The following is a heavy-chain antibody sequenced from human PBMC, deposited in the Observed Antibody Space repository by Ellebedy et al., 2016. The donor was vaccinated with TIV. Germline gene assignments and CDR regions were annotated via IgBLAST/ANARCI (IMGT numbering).Heavy chain of an antibody. D-gene: IGHD4-23*01. CDR2: IATDGSST. CDR1: GFTFSGYW. J-gene: IGHJ6*02. V-gene: IGHV3-74*01. Sequence: PGGSLRLSCAASGFTFSGYWMHWVRQPPGKGLVWVSRIATDGSSTTYADSVKGRFSISRDNAKNTLYLHMSSLRAEDTDVYYCVRDKQDYGGGYYFDGMDVWGQGTMVTISS. CDR3: VRDKQDYGGGYYFDGMDV.